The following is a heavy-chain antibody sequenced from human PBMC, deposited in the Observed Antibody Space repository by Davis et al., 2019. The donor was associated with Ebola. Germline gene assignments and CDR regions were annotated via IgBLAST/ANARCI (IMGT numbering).Heavy chain of an antibody. J-gene: IGHJ6*04. V-gene: IGHV1-3*01. CDR1: GYTFTSYA. Sequence: ASVKVSCKASGYTFTSYAMHWVRQAPGQRLEWMGWINAGNGNTKYSQKFQGRVTITRDTSASTAYMELSSLRSEDTAVYYCARDRAYCTHGACFTRYHDYGLDVWGKGTTVTVSS. CDR3: ARDRAYCTHGACFTRYHDYGLDV. D-gene: IGHD2-8*01. CDR2: INAGNGNT.